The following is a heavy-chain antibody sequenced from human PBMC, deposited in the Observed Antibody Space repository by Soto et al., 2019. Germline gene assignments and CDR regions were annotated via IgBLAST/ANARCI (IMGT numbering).Heavy chain of an antibody. D-gene: IGHD3-22*01. V-gene: IGHV3-23*01. CDR2: ISGSGGST. CDR1: GFTFSSYA. Sequence: PGGSLRLSCAASGFTFSSYAMSWVRQAPGNGLEWVSAISGSGGSTYYADSVKGRFTISRDNSKNTLYPQMNSLRAEDTAVYYCAKPISGYYAPSDHWGQGTQVTVSS. CDR3: AKPISGYYAPSDH. J-gene: IGHJ4*02.